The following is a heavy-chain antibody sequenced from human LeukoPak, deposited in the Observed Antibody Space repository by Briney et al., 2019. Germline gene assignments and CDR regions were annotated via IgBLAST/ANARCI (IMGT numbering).Heavy chain of an antibody. V-gene: IGHV3-48*04. D-gene: IGHD1-7*01. CDR1: GFTFSSYS. J-gene: IGHJ4*02. Sequence: GGSLRLSCAASGFTFSSYSMNWVRRAPGKGLEWVSYISSSSSTIYYADSVKGRFTISRDNAKNSLYLQMNSLRAEDTAVYYCASNNWNYNYYFDYWGQGTLVTVSS. CDR3: ASNNWNYNYYFDY. CDR2: ISSSSSTI.